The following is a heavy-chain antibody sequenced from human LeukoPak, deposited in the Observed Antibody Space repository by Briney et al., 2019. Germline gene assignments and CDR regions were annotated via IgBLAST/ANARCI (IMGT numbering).Heavy chain of an antibody. V-gene: IGHV4-39*07. D-gene: IGHD3-10*01. J-gene: IGHJ4*02. CDR2: IYYSGST. Sequence: ASETLSLTCTVSGGSISSSSYYWGWFRQPPGKGLEWIGSIYYSGSTYYNPSLKSRVTISVDTSKNQFSLKLSSVTAADTAVYYCATNLYGSGNYFAYWGQGTLVTVSS. CDR1: GGSISSSSYY. CDR3: ATNLYGSGNYFAY.